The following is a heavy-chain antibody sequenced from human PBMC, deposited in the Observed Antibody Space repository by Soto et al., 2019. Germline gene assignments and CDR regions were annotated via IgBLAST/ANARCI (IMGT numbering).Heavy chain of an antibody. CDR3: ARVCGSGSYRWHYYYYGMDV. V-gene: IGHV4-61*03. D-gene: IGHD3-10*01. CDR1: NGSVSSGNYL. Sequence: PSETLSLTCTVSNGSVSSGNYLWSWIRQPPGKGLEWIGYIYYSGSTNYNPSLKSRVTISVDTSKNHFSLKLSSVTAADTAVYYCARVCGSGSYRWHYYYYGMDVWGQGTTVTVSS. CDR2: IYYSGST. J-gene: IGHJ6*02.